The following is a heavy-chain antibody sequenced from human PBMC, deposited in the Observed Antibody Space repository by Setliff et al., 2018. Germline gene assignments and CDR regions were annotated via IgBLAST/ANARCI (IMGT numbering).Heavy chain of an antibody. CDR1: GYTFTNYG. CDR3: ARINFYVSSGYYYAPDY. CDR2: INNYSFKT. Sequence: ASVKVSCKTSGYTFTNYGITWVGQAPGQGLEWMGWINNYSFKTNYPQKFLGRVTVTTDTSTGTAYMELGSLTSDDTAIYYCARINFYVSSGYYYAPDYWGPGTLVTVSS. D-gene: IGHD3-22*01. J-gene: IGHJ4*02. V-gene: IGHV1-18*01.